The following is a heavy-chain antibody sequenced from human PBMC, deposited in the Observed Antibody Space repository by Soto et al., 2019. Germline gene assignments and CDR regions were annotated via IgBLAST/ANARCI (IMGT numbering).Heavy chain of an antibody. V-gene: IGHV1-69*08. CDR1: GGTFSSYT. D-gene: IGHD2-15*01. CDR2: IIPILGIA. J-gene: IGHJ4*02. Sequence: QVQLVQSGAEVKKPGSSVKVSCKASGGTFSSYTISRVRQATGQGLEWLGRIIPILGIANSAQKFQGRVTITADNSTSTAYMELSSLRSEYTAMYYCAREGCSGSICSSDYVDYWGQGTLVTVSS. CDR3: AREGCSGSICSSDYVDY.